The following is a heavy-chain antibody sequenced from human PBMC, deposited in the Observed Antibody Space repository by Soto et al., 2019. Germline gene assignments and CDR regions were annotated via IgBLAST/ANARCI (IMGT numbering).Heavy chain of an antibody. D-gene: IGHD6-13*01. Sequence: SETLSLTCAVSGGSISSGGYSWSWIRQPPGKGLEWIGYIYHSGSTYYNPSLKSRVTISVDTSKNQFSLKLSSVTAADTAVYYCASSNIAAAGFYYYGMDVCGRGTTVTVSS. CDR1: GGSISSGGYS. J-gene: IGHJ6*02. CDR3: ASSNIAAAGFYYYGMDV. CDR2: IYHSGST. V-gene: IGHV4-30-2*02.